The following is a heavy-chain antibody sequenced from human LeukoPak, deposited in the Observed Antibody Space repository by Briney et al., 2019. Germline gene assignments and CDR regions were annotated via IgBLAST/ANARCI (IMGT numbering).Heavy chain of an antibody. CDR3: ARADYYDSRVDY. CDR1: DGSISSYY. J-gene: IGHJ4*02. Sequence: SETLSLTCTVSDGSISSYYWSWIRQPPGKGLEWIGYIYYSGSTNYNPSLKSRVTISIDTSKNQFSLKLSSVTAADTAVYYCARADYYDSRVDYWGQGTLVTVSS. D-gene: IGHD3-22*01. CDR2: IYYSGST. V-gene: IGHV4-59*12.